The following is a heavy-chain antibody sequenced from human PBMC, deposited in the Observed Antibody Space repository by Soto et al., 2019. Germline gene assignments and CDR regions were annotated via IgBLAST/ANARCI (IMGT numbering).Heavy chain of an antibody. CDR2: ISYDGSNK. J-gene: IGHJ5*02. CDR1: GFTFSSYG. CDR3: AKEYDSSGYYYDH. Sequence: LRLSCAASGFTFSSYGMHWVRQAPGKGLEWVAVISYDGSNKYYADSVKGRFTISRDNSKNTLYLQMNSLRAEDTAVYYCAKEYDSSGYYYDHWGQGTLVTVSS. D-gene: IGHD3-22*01. V-gene: IGHV3-30*18.